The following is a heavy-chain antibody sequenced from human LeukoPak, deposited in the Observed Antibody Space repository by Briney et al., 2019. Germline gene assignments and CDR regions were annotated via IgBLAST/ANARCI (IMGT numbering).Heavy chain of an antibody. CDR1: GFTFSSYA. V-gene: IGHV3-30*04. CDR2: ISYDGSNK. D-gene: IGHD6-13*01. J-gene: IGHJ4*02. CDR3: AKSSIAAAGDYYYFDY. Sequence: GGSLRLSCAASGFTFSSYAMHWVRQAPGKGLEWVAVISYDGSNKYCADSVKGRFTISRDNSKNTLYLQMNSLRAEDTAVYYCAKSSIAAAGDYYYFDYWGQGTLVTVSS.